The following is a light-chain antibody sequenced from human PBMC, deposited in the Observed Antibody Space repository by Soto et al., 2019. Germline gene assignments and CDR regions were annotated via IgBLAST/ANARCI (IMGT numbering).Light chain of an antibody. CDR3: QQRSNWPST. CDR2: DAS. J-gene: IGKJ4*01. CDR1: QRVSSY. Sequence: EIVLTQSPATLSLSPGDRATLSCRASQRVSSYLAWYQQKPGQAPRLLIYDASNRATGIPARFSGSGSGTDFTLTITTLAPEDFAVYYCQQRSNWPSTFGGGTKVEIK. V-gene: IGKV3-11*01.